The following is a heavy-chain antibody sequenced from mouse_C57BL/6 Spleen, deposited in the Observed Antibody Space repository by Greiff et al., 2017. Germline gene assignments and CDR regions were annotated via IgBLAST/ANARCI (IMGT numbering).Heavy chain of an antibody. CDR3: ARYYGSLDY. V-gene: IGHV1-82*01. Sequence: VQVVESGPELVKPGASVKISCKASGYAFSSSWMNWVKQRPGKGLEWIGRIYPGDGDTNYNGKFKGKATLTADKSSSTAYMQLSSLTSEDSAVYFCARYYGSLDYWGQGTTLTVSS. CDR2: IYPGDGDT. D-gene: IGHD1-1*01. CDR1: GYAFSSSW. J-gene: IGHJ2*01.